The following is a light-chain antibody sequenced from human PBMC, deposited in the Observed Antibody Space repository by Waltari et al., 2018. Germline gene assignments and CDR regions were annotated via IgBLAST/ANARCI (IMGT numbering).Light chain of an antibody. J-gene: IGKJ4*01. CDR3: MQALQTPLT. CDR2: LVS. CDR1: QILLHANGNTY. Sequence: DIVMTQSPLSLPVTPGQPASISCRSSQILLHANGNTYLDWVRQKPGQSLQLLISLVSTRAAGVPDRVSGSGSGTDFTLKISRVEAGDVGVYYGMQALQTPLTVGGGTKVEI. V-gene: IGKV2-28*01.